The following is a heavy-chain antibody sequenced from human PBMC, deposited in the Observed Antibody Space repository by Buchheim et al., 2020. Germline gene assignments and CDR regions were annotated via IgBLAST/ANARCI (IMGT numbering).Heavy chain of an antibody. J-gene: IGHJ5*02. CDR1: GGSISSSSHY. V-gene: IGHV4-39*01. CDR3: ARRKRTTPGHWFDP. D-gene: IGHD1-1*01. Sequence: QLQLQESGPGLVKPSETLSLTCTVSGGSISSSSHYWGWVRQPPGKGLEWIGSVYYSGSTYYNPSLKSRVIISVDTSKNQFSLKLSSVTAADTAVYYCARRKRTTPGHWFDPWGQGTL. CDR2: VYYSGST.